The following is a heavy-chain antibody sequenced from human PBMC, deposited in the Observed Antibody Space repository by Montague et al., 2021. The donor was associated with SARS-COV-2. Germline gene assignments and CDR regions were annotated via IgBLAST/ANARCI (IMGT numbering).Heavy chain of an antibody. D-gene: IGHD3-22*01. Sequence: SETLSLTCTVSGGSISSSSYYWGWIRQPPGKGLEWIGIIYYSGSTYYNPSLKSRVTISVDTSKNQFSLKLSSVTAADTAVYYCARFPTSYYYDSKAAPATPDAFDIWGQGTMVTVSS. CDR3: ARFPTSYYYDSKAAPATPDAFDI. V-gene: IGHV4-39*01. CDR1: GGSISSSSYY. J-gene: IGHJ3*02. CDR2: IYYSGST.